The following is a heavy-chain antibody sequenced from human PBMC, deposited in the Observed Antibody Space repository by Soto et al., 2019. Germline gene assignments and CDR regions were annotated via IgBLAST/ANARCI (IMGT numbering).Heavy chain of an antibody. J-gene: IGHJ5*02. CDR1: GFTFSTYA. CDR3: AKAPRSSFDWFAP. D-gene: IGHD6-6*01. Sequence: GGSLRLSCAASGFTFSTYALTWVRQAPGKGLEWVSTISDSDSADRPYYADSVKGRFTISRDNSKNTLYLQMSSLRAEDTAVYYCAKAPRSSFDWFAPWGQGTLVTVSS. V-gene: IGHV3-23*01. CDR2: ISDSDSADRP.